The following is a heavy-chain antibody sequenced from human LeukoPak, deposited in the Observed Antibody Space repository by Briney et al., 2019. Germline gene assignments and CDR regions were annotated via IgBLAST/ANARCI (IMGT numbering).Heavy chain of an antibody. CDR2: IIPILGIA. CDR3: APYYYDSSGYYPIDY. J-gene: IGHJ4*02. CDR1: GGTFSSYA. Sequence: GASVKVSCKASGGTFSSYAISWVRQAPGQGLEWMGRIIPILGIANYAQKFQGRVTITADKSTSTAYMELSSLRSEDTAVYYCAPYYYDSSGYYPIDYWGQGTLVTVSP. D-gene: IGHD3-22*01. V-gene: IGHV1-69*04.